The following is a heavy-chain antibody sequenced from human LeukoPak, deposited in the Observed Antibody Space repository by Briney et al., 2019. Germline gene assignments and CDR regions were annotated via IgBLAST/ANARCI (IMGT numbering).Heavy chain of an antibody. CDR2: IIPIFGTA. CDR1: GGTFSRYA. J-gene: IGHJ4*02. V-gene: IGHV1-69*05. CDR3: ARDQRSWYSPYFDF. D-gene: IGHD6-13*01. Sequence: SVNVSYKASGGTFSRYAISWVRHAPGQALEWMRRIIPIFGTANYAQKFQGRVTITTDESTSTAYMELSSLRSEDTAVYYCARDQRSWYSPYFDFWGQGTLVTVSS.